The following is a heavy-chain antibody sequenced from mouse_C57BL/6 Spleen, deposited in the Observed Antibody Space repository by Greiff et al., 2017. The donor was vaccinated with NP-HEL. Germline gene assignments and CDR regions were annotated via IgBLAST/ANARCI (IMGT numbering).Heavy chain of an antibody. Sequence: EVKLMESGGGLVKPGGSLKLSCAASGFTFSSYAMSWVRQTPEKRLEWVATISDGGSYTYYPDNVKGRFTISRDNAKNNLYLQMSHLKSEDTAMYYCARGGVVSYDYDYFDYWGQGTTLTVSS. J-gene: IGHJ2*01. CDR1: GFTFSSYA. V-gene: IGHV5-4*03. D-gene: IGHD2-4*01. CDR3: ARGGVVSYDYDYFDY. CDR2: ISDGGSYT.